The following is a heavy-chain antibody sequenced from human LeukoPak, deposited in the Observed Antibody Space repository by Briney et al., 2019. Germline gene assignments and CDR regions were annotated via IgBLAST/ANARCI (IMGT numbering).Heavy chain of an antibody. V-gene: IGHV1-3*01. D-gene: IGHD5-18*01. CDR2: INAGNGNT. Sequence: VASVKVSCKASGYTFTSYAMHWVRQAPGQRLEWMGWINAGNGNTKYSQKFQGRVTITRDTSASTAYMELSSLRSEDTAVYYCARDRGIQLWTYDYWGQGTLVTVSS. CDR1: GYTFTSYA. J-gene: IGHJ4*02. CDR3: ARDRGIQLWTYDY.